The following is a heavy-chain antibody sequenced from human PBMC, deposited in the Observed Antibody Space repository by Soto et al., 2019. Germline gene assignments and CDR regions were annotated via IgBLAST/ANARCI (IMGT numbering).Heavy chain of an antibody. CDR1: GYSISSHYY. V-gene: IGHV4-38-2*02. J-gene: IGHJ5*02. Sequence: SETLSLTCTVSGYSISSHYYWGWIRQPPGKGLEWIGSIYHSGSTYYNPSLKSRVTISVDTSKNHFSLRLSSVTAADTAVYYCARDYRGPFNWFDPWGQGTQVT. D-gene: IGHD3-10*01. CDR3: ARDYRGPFNWFDP. CDR2: IYHSGST.